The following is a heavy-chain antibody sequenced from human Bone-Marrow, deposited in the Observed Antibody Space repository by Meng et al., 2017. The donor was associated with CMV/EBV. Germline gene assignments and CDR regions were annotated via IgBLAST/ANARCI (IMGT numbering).Heavy chain of an antibody. D-gene: IGHD3-3*01. CDR2: ISTTSSYI. CDR1: GFTFSAFS. CDR3: AGFGVTITNGLDV. V-gene: IGHV3-21*01. Sequence: GESLKISCAASGFTFSAFSMNWVRQAPGKGLEWVSSISTTSSYIYYADSLKGRFTISRDNAKNTLYLHISSLRVEDTAVYYCAGFGVTITNGLDVWGQGTTVTVSS. J-gene: IGHJ6*02.